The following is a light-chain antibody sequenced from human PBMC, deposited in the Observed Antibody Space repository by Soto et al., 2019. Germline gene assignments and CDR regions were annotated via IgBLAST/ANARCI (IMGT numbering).Light chain of an antibody. V-gene: IGKV1-5*01. CDR3: KQYNSYSAT. Sequence: DIQMTQSPSTLSASVGDSVTITCRASQTIASWLAWYQQTPGKAPKLLIYGASTSESGVPSRFSGSGSGTEFTLTIRSLQPGDFATYYCKQYNSYSATFGQGTRLEIK. CDR1: QTIASW. J-gene: IGKJ5*01. CDR2: GAS.